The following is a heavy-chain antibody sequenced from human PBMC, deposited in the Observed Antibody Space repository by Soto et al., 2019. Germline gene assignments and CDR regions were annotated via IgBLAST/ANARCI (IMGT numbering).Heavy chain of an antibody. V-gene: IGHV4-59*08. CDR1: GGSISSYY. CDR3: ERRYGGTLDY. D-gene: IGHD4-17*01. CDR2: IYYSGST. Sequence: PSETLSLTCTVSGGSISSYYWSWIRQPPGKGLEWIGYIYYSGSTNYNPSLKSRVTISVDTSKNQFSLKLSSVTAADTAVYYCERRYGGTLDYWGQGTLVTVSS. J-gene: IGHJ4*02.